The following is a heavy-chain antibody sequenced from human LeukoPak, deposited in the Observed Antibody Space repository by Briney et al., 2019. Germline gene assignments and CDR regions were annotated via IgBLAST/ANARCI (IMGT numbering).Heavy chain of an antibody. J-gene: IGHJ5*02. CDR1: GGSFSGYY. Sequence: SETLSLTCAVYGGSFSGYYWSWIRQPPGKGLEWIGEINHSGSTNYNPSLKSQVTISVDTSKNQFSLKLRSVTAADTAVYYCARGPRFGELLWHWFDPWGQGTLVTVSS. V-gene: IGHV4-34*01. CDR2: INHSGST. D-gene: IGHD3-10*01. CDR3: ARGPRFGELLWHWFDP.